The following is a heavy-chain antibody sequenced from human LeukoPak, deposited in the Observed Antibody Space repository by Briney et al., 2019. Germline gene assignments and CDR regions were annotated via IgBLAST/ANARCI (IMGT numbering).Heavy chain of an antibody. V-gene: IGHV4-39*01. J-gene: IGHJ4*02. CDR1: GGSISSSSYY. CDR3: ARSGDSSSLPFDY. CDR2: IYYSGST. Sequence: SETLSLTCTVSGGSISSSSYYWGWIRQPPGKGLEWIGSIYYSGSTYYNPSLKSRVTISVDTSKNQSSLKLSSVTAADTAVYYCARSGDSSSLPFDYWGQGTLVTVSS. D-gene: IGHD6-13*01.